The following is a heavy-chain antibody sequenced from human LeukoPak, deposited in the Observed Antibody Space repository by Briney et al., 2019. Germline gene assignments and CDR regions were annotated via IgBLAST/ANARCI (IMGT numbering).Heavy chain of an antibody. V-gene: IGHV1-2*02. CDR1: GDTFSNHP. Sequence: ASVKVSCKASGDTFSNHPINWVRQAPGQGLEWMGWINPNSGGTNYAQKFQGRVTMTRDTSISTAYMELSRLRSDDTAVYYCARGGYGDYYYYMDVRGKGTTVTVSS. CDR2: INPNSGGT. D-gene: IGHD4-17*01. CDR3: ARGGYGDYYYYMDV. J-gene: IGHJ6*03.